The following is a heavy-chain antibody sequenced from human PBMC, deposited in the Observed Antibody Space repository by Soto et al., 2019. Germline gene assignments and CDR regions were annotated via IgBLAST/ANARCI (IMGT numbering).Heavy chain of an antibody. CDR2: SFYTGSR. J-gene: IGHJ4*02. CDR1: GGTINSGDYF. CDR3: ARVKATLYRHYYFDY. D-gene: IGHD5-12*01. V-gene: IGHV4-30-4*01. Sequence: SETLSLTGSVSGGTINSGDYFWSWIRQPPGKCLEGIGSSFYTGSRYYNRSLRSGASISMYTAKELFSLSLSSRTAADAPVYVCARVKATLYRHYYFDYCGQGTQVTVSS.